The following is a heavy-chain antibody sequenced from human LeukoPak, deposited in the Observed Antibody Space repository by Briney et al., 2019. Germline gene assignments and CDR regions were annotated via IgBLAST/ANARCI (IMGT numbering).Heavy chain of an antibody. Sequence: GGSLRLSCAATGFTFSNYAMSWVRQAPGKGLEWVSAISGSGGSTYYADSVKGRFTISRDNSKNTLYLQMNSLRAEDTAVYYCAKGAIAVAGKGGDYWGQGTLVTVSS. J-gene: IGHJ4*02. D-gene: IGHD6-19*01. CDR2: ISGSGGST. CDR3: AKGAIAVAGKGGDY. CDR1: GFTFSNYA. V-gene: IGHV3-23*01.